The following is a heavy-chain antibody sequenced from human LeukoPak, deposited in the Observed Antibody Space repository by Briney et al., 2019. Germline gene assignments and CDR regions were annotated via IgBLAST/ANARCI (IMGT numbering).Heavy chain of an antibody. CDR3: ARDARPPSSGWSRFFDY. D-gene: IGHD6-19*01. CDR2: IIPVVDTA. J-gene: IGHJ4*02. Sequence: ASVTVSCKASGGTFSGFAISWVRQAPGQGLEWMGSIIPVVDTAHYAPKFQGRVTITADESTSTAYMELSSLRSEDTAVYYCARDARPPSSGWSRFFDYWGQGTLVTVSP. V-gene: IGHV1-69*11. CDR1: GGTFSGFA.